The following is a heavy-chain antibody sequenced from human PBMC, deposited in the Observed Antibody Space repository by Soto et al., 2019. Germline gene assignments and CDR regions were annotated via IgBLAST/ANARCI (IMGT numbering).Heavy chain of an antibody. CDR2: ISSSSTYI. D-gene: IGHD6-19*01. CDR1: GFTFTTYS. Sequence: EVQLVESGGGLVKPGGSLRLSCAASGFTFTTYSLNWVRQVPGKGLEWVSSISSSSTYIYYSDSVRGRFTISRDNAKNSLYLQMNSLRAEYTAVYYCARDPGSRGNYYFDFWGQGTLVTVSS. V-gene: IGHV3-21*01. CDR3: ARDPGSRGNYYFDF. J-gene: IGHJ4*02.